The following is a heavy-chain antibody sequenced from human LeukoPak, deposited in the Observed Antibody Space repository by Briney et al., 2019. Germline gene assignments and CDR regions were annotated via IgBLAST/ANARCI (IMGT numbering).Heavy chain of an antibody. CDR3: AKRNSGSYSRGFDS. Sequence: PGRSLGLSCVASGFTFSSSAMSWVRQAPGKGPEWVSTITDNGGSTYLADSVKGRFTISRDNSKNTLHLQMDSLRTEDTAVYYCAKRNSGSYSRGFDSWGQGTLVTVSS. CDR1: GFTFSSSA. D-gene: IGHD1-26*01. CDR2: ITDNGGST. J-gene: IGHJ4*02. V-gene: IGHV3-23*01.